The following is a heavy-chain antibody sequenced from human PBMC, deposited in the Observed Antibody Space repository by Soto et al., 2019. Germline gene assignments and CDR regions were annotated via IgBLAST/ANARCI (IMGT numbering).Heavy chain of an antibody. CDR2: INHSGNT. J-gene: IGHJ6*01. D-gene: IGHD1-26*01. CDR1: GGSFIGYY. V-gene: IGHV4-34*01. Sequence: SETLSLPCSIYGGSFIGYYWICIRQPAVKGLEWIGEINHSGNTNHKPSLKSRVTISVDTSNNQFSLKLNSVTAADTAVYYCASSGQAVGTWFYYPYMDVWGQVTTVTVSS. CDR3: ASSGQAVGTWFYYPYMDV.